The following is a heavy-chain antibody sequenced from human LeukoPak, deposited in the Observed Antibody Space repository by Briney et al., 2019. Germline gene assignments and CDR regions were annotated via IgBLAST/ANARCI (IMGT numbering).Heavy chain of an antibody. CDR2: IYYSGDT. J-gene: IGHJ4*02. CDR3: ARDKQPGDY. Sequence: SETLSLTCTVSGDSIGPYYWGWIRQPPGKGLEWIGYIYYSGDTTYNPSLKSRVTMSVDTSKNQFSLKLSSVTAADTAVYYCARDKQPGDYWGQGALVTVSS. CDR1: GDSIGPYY. V-gene: IGHV4-59*01. D-gene: IGHD1-1*01.